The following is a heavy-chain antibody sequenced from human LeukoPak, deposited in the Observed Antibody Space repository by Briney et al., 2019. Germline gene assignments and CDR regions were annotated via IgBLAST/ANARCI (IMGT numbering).Heavy chain of an antibody. J-gene: IGHJ6*02. CDR1: GFTVSSIH. V-gene: IGHV3-21*01. CDR2: ISSSSSYI. D-gene: IGHD3-22*01. CDR3: ARAGYYDSSGYYGMDV. Sequence: PGGSLRLSCAASGFTVSSIHMVWVRQAPGKGLEWVSSISSSSSYIYYADSVKGRFTISRDNAKNSLYLQMNSLRAEDTAVYYCARAGYYDSSGYYGMDVWGQGTTVTVSS.